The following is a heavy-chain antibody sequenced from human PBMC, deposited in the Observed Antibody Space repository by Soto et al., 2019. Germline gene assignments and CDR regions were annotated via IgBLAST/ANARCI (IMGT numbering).Heavy chain of an antibody. J-gene: IGHJ1*01. CDR2: ISSDGSTT. CDR3: TRGQLDNYDSSGYRRDGYFQH. V-gene: IGHV3-74*01. Sequence: EVQLVESGGGLVQPGGSLRLSCAASGFTFSNYWMHWVRQVPGKGPVWVSRISSDGSTTSYADSVKGRFTISRDNAKNTLFMQVNSLRAEDTAVYYCTRGQLDNYDSSGYRRDGYFQHWGQGTLVTVSS. D-gene: IGHD3-22*01. CDR1: GFTFSNYW.